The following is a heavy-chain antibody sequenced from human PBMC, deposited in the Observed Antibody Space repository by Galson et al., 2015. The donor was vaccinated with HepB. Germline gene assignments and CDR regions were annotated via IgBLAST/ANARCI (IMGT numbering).Heavy chain of an antibody. D-gene: IGHD3-16*02. CDR1: GFTFSSYW. Sequence: SLRLSCAASGFTFSSYWMHWVRQAPGKGLVWVSRINSDGSSTSYADSVKGRFTISRDNAKNTLYLQMNSLRAEDTAVYYCARDSGPYYDYVWGSYHAMYYFDYWGQGTLVTVSS. V-gene: IGHV3-74*01. CDR3: ARDSGPYYDYVWGSYHAMYYFDY. J-gene: IGHJ4*02. CDR2: INSDGSST.